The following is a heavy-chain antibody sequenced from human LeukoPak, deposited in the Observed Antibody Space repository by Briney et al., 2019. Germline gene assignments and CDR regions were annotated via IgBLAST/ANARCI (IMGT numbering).Heavy chain of an antibody. CDR1: GGSISSTNYY. CDR2: IYDSGST. Sequence: SETLSLTCTVSGGSISSTNYYWGWIRQTPGKGLEGVGTIYDSGSTYYNPSHQSRVTISVDTSKNQFSLKLSSVTAADTAVYYSARHPLQKKYQLRRVGWFDHWGQGTLVTVSS. D-gene: IGHD2-2*01. CDR3: ARHPLQKKYQLRRVGWFDH. J-gene: IGHJ5*02. V-gene: IGHV4-39*01.